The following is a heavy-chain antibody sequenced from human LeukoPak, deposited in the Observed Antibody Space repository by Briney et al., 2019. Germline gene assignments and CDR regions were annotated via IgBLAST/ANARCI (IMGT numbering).Heavy chain of an antibody. D-gene: IGHD3-9*01. CDR1: GFTFSSYA. J-gene: IGHJ4*02. CDR2: IGGSGGST. V-gene: IGHV3-23*01. CDR3: VAYYDILTGYKY. Sequence: PGTSLRLSCAASGFTFSSYAIHWVRQAPGKGLEWVSAIGGSGGSTYYADSVKGRFTISRDNSKNTLYLQMNSLRAEDTAVYYCVAYYDILTGYKYWGQGTLVTVSS.